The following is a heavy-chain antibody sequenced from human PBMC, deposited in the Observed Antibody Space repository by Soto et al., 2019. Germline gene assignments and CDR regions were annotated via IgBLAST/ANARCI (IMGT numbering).Heavy chain of an antibody. CDR2: ISSSSSYI. CDR1: GFTFSSYS. D-gene: IGHD6-13*01. J-gene: IGHJ5*02. CDR3: ARSSSWDNWFGP. V-gene: IGHV3-21*01. Sequence: GGSLRLSCAASGFTFSSYSMNWVRQAPGKGLEWVSSISSSSSYIYYADSVKDRFTISRDNAKNSLYLQMNSLRAEDTAVYYCARSSSWDNWFGPWGQGTLVTVSS.